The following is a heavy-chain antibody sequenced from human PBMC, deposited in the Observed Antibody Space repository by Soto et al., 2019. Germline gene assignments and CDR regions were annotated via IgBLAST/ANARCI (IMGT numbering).Heavy chain of an antibody. D-gene: IGHD5-18*01. Sequence: GGALRLSWGASGFRISSDSMSWVRQTPGQELQWVSEIYRGGETFYADSVEGRFTIYRDNSKNTLYLQMNSLRAEDTAVYYCAKGLWLQEPYFDYWGQGT. CDR1: GFRISSDS. CDR2: IYRGGET. J-gene: IGHJ4*02. V-gene: IGHV3-53*05. CDR3: AKGLWLQEPYFDY.